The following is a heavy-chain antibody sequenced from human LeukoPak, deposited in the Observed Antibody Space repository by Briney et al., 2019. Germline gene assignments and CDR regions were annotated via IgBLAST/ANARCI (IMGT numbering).Heavy chain of an antibody. J-gene: IGHJ2*01. CDR2: IYYSGST. D-gene: IGHD3-22*01. CDR1: GGSISSSSYY. CDR3: ARQLRADYYDSSGVWYFDL. Sequence: PSETLSLTCTVSGGSISSSSYYWGWIRQPPGKGLEWIGSIYYSGSTYYNPSLKSRVTISVDTSKNQFSLKLSSETAADTAVYYCARQLRADYYDSSGVWYFDLWGRGTLVTVSS. V-gene: IGHV4-39*01.